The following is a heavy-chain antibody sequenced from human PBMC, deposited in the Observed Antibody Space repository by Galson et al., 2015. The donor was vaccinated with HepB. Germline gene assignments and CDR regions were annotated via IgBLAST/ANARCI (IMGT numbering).Heavy chain of an antibody. J-gene: IGHJ4*02. Sequence: SVKVSCKASGGTFSSSTINWVRQAPGQGLGWMGRIIPMFGITNSAQRFQGRVTITADKSTSTAYMQLLSLRFEDTAVYYCARVTTNSSEWGQGTLVTVSS. D-gene: IGHD3-22*01. CDR1: GGTFSSST. CDR2: IIPMFGIT. V-gene: IGHV1-69*02. CDR3: ARVTTNSSE.